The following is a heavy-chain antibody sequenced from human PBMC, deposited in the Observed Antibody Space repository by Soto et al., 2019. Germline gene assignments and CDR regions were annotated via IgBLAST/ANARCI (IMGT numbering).Heavy chain of an antibody. CDR1: GGSITSHY. V-gene: IGHV4-59*08. CDR3: ARQGFGQLHGLVDV. D-gene: IGHD3-10*01. Sequence: QVQLQESGPGLVKPSETLSLTCSVSGGSITSHYCSWFRQPPGKGLEWIGYIHHSGSTSYNPSLRSRVTMSVDPSKNQSSLKVSSVTAADTALYYCARQGFGQLHGLVDVWGPGTTVTVSS. CDR2: IHHSGST. J-gene: IGHJ6*02.